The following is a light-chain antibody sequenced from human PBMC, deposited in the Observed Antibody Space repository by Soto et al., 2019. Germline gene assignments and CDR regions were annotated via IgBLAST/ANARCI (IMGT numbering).Light chain of an antibody. CDR3: TSYTSSTTTYV. J-gene: IGLJ1*01. V-gene: IGLV2-14*01. CDR2: EVS. Sequence: QSALTQPASVSGSPGQSITFSCTGTSSDIGGYNYVSWYQQHPGKAPKLMIYEVSNRPSGVSDRFSGSKSGTTASLTISGLQAEDEADYYCTSYTSSTTTYVFGTGTKVTVL. CDR1: SSDIGGYNY.